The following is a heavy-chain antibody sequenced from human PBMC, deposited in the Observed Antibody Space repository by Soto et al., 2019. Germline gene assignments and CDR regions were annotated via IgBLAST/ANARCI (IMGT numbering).Heavy chain of an antibody. CDR1: GDTSTSYY. J-gene: IGHJ5*02. D-gene: IGHD3-22*01. CDR2: IHNSGTS. CDR3: ARDVYDSVRYTWSAS. V-gene: IGHV4-59*01. Sequence: SSETLSLTCTVSGDTSTSYYWGWIRQAPGKGLEWIGHIHNSGTSTHNPSLNGRVTISIDMSKKQFSLKLTSLTSADTAVYYCARDVYDSVRYTWSASWSQGTLVTVAS.